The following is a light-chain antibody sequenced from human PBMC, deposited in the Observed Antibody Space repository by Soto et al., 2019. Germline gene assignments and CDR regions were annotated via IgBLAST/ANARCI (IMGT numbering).Light chain of an antibody. J-gene: IGKJ4*01. V-gene: IGKV1-5*01. CDR1: ESIRTW. CDR3: QQVNSYPLT. Sequence: IQMPPSPSPLSASIGDRVTITCRASESIRTWLAWYQHKPGKAPKFLIYDASSLESGVPSRFSGSGSGTDFTLTISSLQPEDFATYYCQQVNSYPLTFGGGTKVDIK. CDR2: DAS.